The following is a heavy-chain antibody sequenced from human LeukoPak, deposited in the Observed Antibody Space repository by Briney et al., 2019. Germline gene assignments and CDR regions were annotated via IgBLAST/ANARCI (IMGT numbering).Heavy chain of an antibody. V-gene: IGHV1-69*01. CDR1: GGTLSSYA. CDR3: ARDKLEGEPFDY. Sequence: SSVKASCKASGGTLSSYAISWVRQAPGQGLEWMGGIIPIFGTANYAQKFQGRVTITADESTSTAYMELSSLRSEDTAVYYCARDKLEGEPFDYWGQGTLVTVSS. CDR2: IIPIFGTA. J-gene: IGHJ4*02. D-gene: IGHD1-1*01.